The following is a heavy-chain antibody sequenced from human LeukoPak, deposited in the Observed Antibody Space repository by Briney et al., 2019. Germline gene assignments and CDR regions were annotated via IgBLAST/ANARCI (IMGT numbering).Heavy chain of an antibody. CDR3: VNTMVRGSYNMDV. D-gene: IGHD3-10*01. CDR1: GFTFSSYA. V-gene: IGHV3-23*01. CDR2: ITNSGGST. J-gene: IGHJ6*02. Sequence: QSGGSLRLSCAASGFTFSSYAMTWVRQAPGKGLEWVSGITNSGGSTYYADSVKGRFSISRDNSKNTLYLQLSSLRAEDTAVYYCVNTMVRGSYNMDVWGQGTTVTVSS.